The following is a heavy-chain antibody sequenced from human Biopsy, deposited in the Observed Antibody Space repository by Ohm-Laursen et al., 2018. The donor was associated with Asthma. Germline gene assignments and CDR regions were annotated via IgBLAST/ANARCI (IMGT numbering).Heavy chain of an antibody. CDR3: ASRSSGPDFWSGYYYFDY. J-gene: IGHJ4*02. CDR2: ISYDGSNK. V-gene: IGHV3-30*03. CDR1: GFTFSSYG. D-gene: IGHD3-3*01. Sequence: SLRLSCTASGFTFSSYGMHWVRQAPGKGLEWVAVISYDGSNKYCADSVKGRFTISRDNSKNTLYLQMNSLRAEDTAVYYCASRSSGPDFWSGYYYFDYWGQGTLVTVSS.